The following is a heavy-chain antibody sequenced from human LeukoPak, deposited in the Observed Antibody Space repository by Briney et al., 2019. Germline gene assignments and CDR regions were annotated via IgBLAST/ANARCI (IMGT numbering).Heavy chain of an antibody. CDR3: TTDFHGDYNYYYGMDV. J-gene: IGHJ6*02. CDR1: GFTFSNAW. V-gene: IGHV3-15*01. D-gene: IGHD4-17*01. CDR2: IKSKTDGGTT. Sequence: GGSLRLSCAASGFTFSNAWMSWVRQAPGKGLEWVGRIKSKTDGGTTDYAAPVKGRFTISRDDSKNTLYLQMNSLKTEDTAVYYCTTDFHGDYNYYYGMDVWGQGTTVTVSS.